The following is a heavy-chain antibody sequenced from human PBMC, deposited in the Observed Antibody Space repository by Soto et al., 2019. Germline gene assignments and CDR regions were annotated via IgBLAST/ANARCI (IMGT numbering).Heavy chain of an antibody. CDR3: AHSPLFHSSGWRESLPDYYLDY. J-gene: IGHJ4*02. CDR1: GFSLSTSGVG. CDR2: IYWDDDK. Sequence: SGPTLVNPTQTLTLTCTFSGFSLSTSGVGVGWIRQPPGKALEWLALIYWDDDKRYSPSLKSRLTITKDTSKNQVVLTMTNMDPVDTATYYCAHSPLFHSSGWRESLPDYYLDYWGQGTLVTVSS. D-gene: IGHD6-19*01. V-gene: IGHV2-5*02.